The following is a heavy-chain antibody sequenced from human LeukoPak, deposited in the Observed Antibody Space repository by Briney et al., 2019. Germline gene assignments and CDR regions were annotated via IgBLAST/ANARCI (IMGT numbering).Heavy chain of an antibody. Sequence: SETLSLTCTVSGGSISSSSYYWGWIRQPPRKGLEWIGSIYYSGSTYYNPSLKSRVTISVDRSKNQFSLKLSSVTAADTAVYYCARGGDGDYHYYFDYWGQGTLVTVSS. CDR2: IYYSGST. CDR3: ARGGDGDYHYYFDY. CDR1: GGSISSSSYY. J-gene: IGHJ4*02. D-gene: IGHD4-17*01. V-gene: IGHV4-39*07.